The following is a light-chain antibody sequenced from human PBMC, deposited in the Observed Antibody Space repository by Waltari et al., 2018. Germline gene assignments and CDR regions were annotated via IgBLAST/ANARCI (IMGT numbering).Light chain of an antibody. CDR1: SSYVGGYNY. V-gene: IGLV2-14*01. J-gene: IGLJ1*01. Sequence: QSALTQPASVSGSPGQSITISCTGTSSYVGGYNYVSWYQQHPGKAPKLMIYEVSNRTSGVSNRFSGSKSGNTASLTISGLQAEDEADYYCSSYTSSSPFYVFGTGTKVTVL. CDR3: SSYTSSSPFYV. CDR2: EVS.